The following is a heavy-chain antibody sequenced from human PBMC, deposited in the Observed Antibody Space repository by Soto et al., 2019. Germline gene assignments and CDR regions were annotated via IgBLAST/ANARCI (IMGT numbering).Heavy chain of an antibody. J-gene: IGHJ4*02. CDR3: ANSTLYCTNGVCFVLDY. D-gene: IGHD2-8*01. Sequence: QVQVVESGGDAVQPGRSLRLSCAASGFTFSNYGMHWVRQAPGKGLEWVAVISNDGSKQYYGDSVKGRFTISRDNSKSTVYLQMNSLRAEDTAVYFCANSTLYCTNGVCFVLDYWGQGTLVTVSS. CDR1: GFTFSNYG. CDR2: ISNDGSKQ. V-gene: IGHV3-30*18.